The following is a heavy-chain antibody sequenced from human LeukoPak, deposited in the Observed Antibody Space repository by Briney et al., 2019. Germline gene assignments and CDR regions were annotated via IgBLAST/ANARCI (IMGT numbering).Heavy chain of an antibody. V-gene: IGHV1-2*06. CDR3: AREGSTSNWFDP. CDR1: GYTFTSYD. J-gene: IGHJ5*02. D-gene: IGHD2-2*01. CDR2: INPNSGGT. Sequence: ASVKVSCTASGYTFTSYDINWVRQATGQGLEWMGRINPNSGGTNYAQKFQGRVTMTRDTSISTAYMELSRLRSDDTAVYYCAREGSTSNWFDPWGQGTLVTVSS.